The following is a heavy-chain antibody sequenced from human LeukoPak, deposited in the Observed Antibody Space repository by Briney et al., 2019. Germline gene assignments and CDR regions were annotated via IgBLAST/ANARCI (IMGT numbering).Heavy chain of an antibody. CDR3: AKDRRYSSGWHDY. J-gene: IGHJ4*02. V-gene: IGHV3-30*02. D-gene: IGHD6-19*01. CDR2: IRYDGSNK. Sequence: GGSLRLSCAASGFTFSSYGMHWVRQAPGKGLEWVAFIRYDGSNKYYADSVKGRFTISRDNSKNTLYLQMNSLRAEDTAVYYCAKDRRYSSGWHDYWGQGTLVTVSS. CDR1: GFTFSSYG.